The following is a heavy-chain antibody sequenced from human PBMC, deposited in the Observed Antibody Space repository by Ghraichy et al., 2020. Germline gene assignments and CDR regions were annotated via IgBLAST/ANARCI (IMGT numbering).Heavy chain of an antibody. V-gene: IGHV3-30*14. D-gene: IGHD2-15*01. J-gene: IGHJ5*02. CDR2: ISHDGSNK. CDR3: ALGRGGVCYSCWFAP. Sequence: GGSLRLSCAASEVPFHSHVMHWVRQAPGKGLEWLAVISHDGSNKSHAKSVEGRFTVSRDNSKNTLYLQMDGLRSDDTAVYYCALGRGGVCYSCWFAPWGQGTLVTVSS. CDR1: EVPFHSHV.